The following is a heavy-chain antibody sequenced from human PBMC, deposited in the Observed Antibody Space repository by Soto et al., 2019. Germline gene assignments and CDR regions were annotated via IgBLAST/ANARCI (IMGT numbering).Heavy chain of an antibody. D-gene: IGHD3-16*01. J-gene: IGHJ4*02. V-gene: IGHV3-74*01. CDR2: IQGDGSRA. Sequence: EVQLVQSGGGLVQPGGSLTLSCAAWGFRFSEWWMHWVRQVPGKGLEWLSRIQGDGSRASHADFLRDRFSVSRDNAKNMVYLHMNSLRVDDTATYYCARDLGGGLGYWGQGSLVVVSA. CDR3: ARDLGGGLGY. CDR1: GFRFSEWW.